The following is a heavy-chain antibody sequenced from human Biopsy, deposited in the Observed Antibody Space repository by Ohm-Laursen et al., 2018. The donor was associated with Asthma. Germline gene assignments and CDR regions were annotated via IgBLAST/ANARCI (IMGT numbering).Heavy chain of an antibody. J-gene: IGHJ4*02. Sequence: SLRLSCAASGFAVSRDHMFWVCQAPGKGLEWVSVIYSGGTSHTADSVRGRFTISRDYSKNTLYLQMHSLRAEDTDVYYCARGDSSNWSHYYFDYWGQGTLVTVSS. CDR2: IYSGGTS. D-gene: IGHD3-22*01. V-gene: IGHV3-53*01. CDR1: GFAVSRDH. CDR3: ARGDSSNWSHYYFDY.